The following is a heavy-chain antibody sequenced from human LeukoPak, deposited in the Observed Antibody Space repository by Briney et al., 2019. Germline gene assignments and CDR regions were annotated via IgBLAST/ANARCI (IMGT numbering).Heavy chain of an antibody. J-gene: IGHJ3*02. CDR3: ASLTTAEAFDI. CDR1: GGSISIYY. Sequence: SETLSLTCTVSGGSISIYYWSWIRQPPGKGLEWIGYIYDSGSTNYNPSLKSRGTISVDTSKNQFSLKLSSVTAADTAVYYCASLTTAEAFDIWGQGTMVTVSS. D-gene: IGHD3-22*01. CDR2: IYDSGST. V-gene: IGHV4-59*01.